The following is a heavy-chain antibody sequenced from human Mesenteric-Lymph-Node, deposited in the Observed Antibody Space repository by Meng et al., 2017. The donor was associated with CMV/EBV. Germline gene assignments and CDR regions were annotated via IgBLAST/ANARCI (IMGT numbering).Heavy chain of an antibody. V-gene: IGHV1-2*02. Sequence: ASVTVSCKASGYTFTGYYMHWVRQAPGQGLEWMGWINPNSGGTNYAQKFQGRVTMTRDTSISTAYMELSRLRSDDTAVYYCARPPRAAGPLSFMDVWGQGTTVTVSS. CDR2: INPNSGGT. CDR1: GYTFTGYY. J-gene: IGHJ6*02. CDR3: ARPPRAAGPLSFMDV. D-gene: IGHD6-13*01.